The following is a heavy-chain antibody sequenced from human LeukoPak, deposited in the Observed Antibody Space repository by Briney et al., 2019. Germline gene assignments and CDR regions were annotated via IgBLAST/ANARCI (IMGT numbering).Heavy chain of an antibody. V-gene: IGHV3-64*01. Sequence: GGSLRPSCAASGYPFSNHAMHWVRQAPGKGLEYVSAISRNGGTTYYANSVKGRFTISRDNSKNTLYLQMGSLRDEDMAVYYCARGPSCYGFMDVWGQGTTVTVSS. CDR1: GYPFSNHA. CDR2: ISRNGGTT. D-gene: IGHD2-2*01. J-gene: IGHJ6*02. CDR3: ARGPSCYGFMDV.